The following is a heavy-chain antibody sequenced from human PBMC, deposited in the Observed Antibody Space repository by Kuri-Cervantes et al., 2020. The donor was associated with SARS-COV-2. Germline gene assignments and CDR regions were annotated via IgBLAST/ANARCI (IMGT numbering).Heavy chain of an antibody. Sequence: GGSLRLSCAASGFTVSSNYMSWVRQAPGKGLEWVAAISYDGSNKYYADSVKGRFTISRDNSKNTLYLQMNSLRAEDTAVYYCARSPPLGYFDLWGRGTLVTVSS. V-gene: IGHV3-30-3*01. J-gene: IGHJ2*01. CDR1: GFTVSSNY. CDR3: ARSPPLGYFDL. CDR2: ISYDGSNK.